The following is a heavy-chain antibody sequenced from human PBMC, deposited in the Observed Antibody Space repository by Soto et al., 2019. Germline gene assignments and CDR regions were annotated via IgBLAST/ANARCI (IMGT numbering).Heavy chain of an antibody. CDR3: TRAPVSGSYCFDF. D-gene: IGHD1-26*01. J-gene: IGHJ4*02. CDR1: GGSVSSGNYY. V-gene: IGHV4-61*01. CDR2: IFHTGTT. Sequence: SETLSVTCTVSGGSVSSGNYYWSWIRPPPGKGLEWIGYIFHTGTTNYNPSLKSRVTISLDTSMNQFSLKLSSVTPADTAVYYCTRAPVSGSYCFDFWGQGTPVTVSS.